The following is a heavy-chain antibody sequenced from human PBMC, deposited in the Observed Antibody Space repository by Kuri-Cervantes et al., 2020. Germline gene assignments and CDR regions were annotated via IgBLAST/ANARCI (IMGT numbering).Heavy chain of an antibody. D-gene: IGHD3-10*01. Sequence: ASVKVSCKVSGYTLTELSMHWVRQAPGKGLEWMGGFDPEDGETIYAQKFQGRVTMTEDTSTSTAYMELRSLRSDDTAVYYCASGVGELGYYGMDVWGQGTTVTVSS. J-gene: IGHJ6*02. CDR3: ASGVGELGYYGMDV. CDR1: GYTLTELS. V-gene: IGHV1-24*01. CDR2: FDPEDGET.